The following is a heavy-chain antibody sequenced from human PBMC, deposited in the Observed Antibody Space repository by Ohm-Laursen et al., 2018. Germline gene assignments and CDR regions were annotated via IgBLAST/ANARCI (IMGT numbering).Heavy chain of an antibody. J-gene: IGHJ2*01. D-gene: IGHD1-1*01. CDR1: GHSISSGNF. CDR2: IYYSGTT. Sequence: SDTPSLTCAVSGHSISSGNFWGWIRQPPGKGPEWIGSIYYSGTTYFNPSLKSRVTISVDTSKNQLSLKLSSVTAADTAVYFCARGSWNSNTYFDLWGRGTLVTVSS. V-gene: IGHV4-38-2*01. CDR3: ARGSWNSNTYFDL.